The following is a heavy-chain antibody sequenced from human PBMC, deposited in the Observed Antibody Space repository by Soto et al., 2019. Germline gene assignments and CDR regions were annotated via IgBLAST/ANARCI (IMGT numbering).Heavy chain of an antibody. CDR3: ALEFEDYYDSSGYPNYYYGMDV. J-gene: IGHJ6*02. V-gene: IGHV4-31*03. CDR1: GGSISSGGYY. D-gene: IGHD3-22*01. CDR2: IYYSGST. Sequence: SETLSLTCTVSGGSISSGGYYWSWIRQHPGKGLEWIGYIYYSGSTYYNPSLKSRVTISVDTSKNQFSLKLSSVTAADTAVYYCALEFEDYYDSSGYPNYYYGMDVWGQGTTVTVAS.